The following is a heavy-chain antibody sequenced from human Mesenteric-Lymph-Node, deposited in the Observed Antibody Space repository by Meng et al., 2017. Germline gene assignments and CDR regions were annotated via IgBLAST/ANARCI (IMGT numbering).Heavy chain of an antibody. CDR1: GGTFSSYA. J-gene: IGHJ4*02. CDR2: IIPIFGTA. Sequence: SVKVSCKASGGTFSSYAISWVRQAPGQGLEWMGGIIPIFGTANYAQKFQGRVTITADKSTSTAYMELSSLRSEDTAVYYCAIGPMREYYYDSSGYWSELPTGLVGTFDYWGQGTLVTVSS. V-gene: IGHV1-69*06. CDR3: AIGPMREYYYDSSGYWSELPTGLVGTFDY. D-gene: IGHD3-22*01.